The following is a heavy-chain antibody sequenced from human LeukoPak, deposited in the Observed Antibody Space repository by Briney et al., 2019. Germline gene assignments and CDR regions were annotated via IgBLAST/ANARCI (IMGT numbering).Heavy chain of an antibody. CDR3: AKDGGDGYNHDAFDI. CDR1: GFPFSTYG. J-gene: IGHJ3*02. D-gene: IGHD5-24*01. Sequence: GGSLRLSCAASGFPFSTYGMHWVRQAPGKGLEWVAFIRYDGSNKYYADSVKGRFTISRDNSKNTLYLQMNSLRAEDTAVYYCAKDGGDGYNHDAFDIWGQGTMVTVSS. V-gene: IGHV3-30*02. CDR2: IRYDGSNK.